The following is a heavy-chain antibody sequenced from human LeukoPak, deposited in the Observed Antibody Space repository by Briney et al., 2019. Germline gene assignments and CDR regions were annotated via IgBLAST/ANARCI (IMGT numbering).Heavy chain of an antibody. CDR2: IDSSGNI. CDR3: ARHGRPAAIPLLVDNWFDP. V-gene: IGHV4-61*02. D-gene: IGHD2-2*02. J-gene: IGHJ5*02. CDR1: GGSISSGSYF. Sequence: PSQTLSLTCTVSGGSISSGSYFWSWIRQSAGRGLEWIGRIDSSGNINYNPSLKSRVTMSLDTSKNQFSLKLSSVTAADTAVYYCARHGRPAAIPLLVDNWFDPWGQGTLVTVSS.